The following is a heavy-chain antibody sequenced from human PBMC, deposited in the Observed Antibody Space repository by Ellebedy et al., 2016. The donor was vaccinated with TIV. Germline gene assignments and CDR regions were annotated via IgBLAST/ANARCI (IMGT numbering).Heavy chain of an antibody. CDR2: IWYDGSNK. CDR3: ARPIVGAGGVYYFDY. D-gene: IGHD1-26*01. Sequence: GGSLRLSCAASGFTFSSYGMHWVRQAPGKGLEWVAVIWYDGSNKYYADSVKGRFTISRDNSKNTLYLQMNSLRAEDTAVYYCARPIVGAGGVYYFDYWGQGTLVTVSS. J-gene: IGHJ4*02. V-gene: IGHV3-33*01. CDR1: GFTFSSYG.